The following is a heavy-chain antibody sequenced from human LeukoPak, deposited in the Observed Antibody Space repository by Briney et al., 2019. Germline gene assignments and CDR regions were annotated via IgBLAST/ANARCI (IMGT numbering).Heavy chain of an antibody. Sequence: GGSLRLSCAASGFTFSSYSMNWVRQAPGKGLEWVSSISSGISYIYYADSVKGRFTISRDNAKNSLYLQMNSLRAEDTAVYYCARVNRVGATVGDLLLWGQGTLVTVSS. CDR2: ISSGISYI. J-gene: IGHJ4*02. CDR1: GFTFSSYS. CDR3: ARVNRVGATVGDLLL. V-gene: IGHV3-21*01. D-gene: IGHD1-26*01.